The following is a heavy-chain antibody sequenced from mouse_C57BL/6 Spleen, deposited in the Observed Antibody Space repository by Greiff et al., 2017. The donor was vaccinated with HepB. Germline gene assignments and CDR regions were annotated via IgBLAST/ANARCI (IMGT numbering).Heavy chain of an antibody. Sequence: EVQLQQSGPELVKPGASVKISCKASGYTFTDYYMNWVKQSHGKSLEWIGDINPNNGGTSYNQKFKGKATLTVDKSSSTAYMELRSLTSEDSAVYYCARPDYGNFAMDYWGQGTSVTVSS. CDR2: INPNNGGT. V-gene: IGHV1-26*01. D-gene: IGHD2-1*01. CDR3: ARPDYGNFAMDY. CDR1: GYTFTDYY. J-gene: IGHJ4*01.